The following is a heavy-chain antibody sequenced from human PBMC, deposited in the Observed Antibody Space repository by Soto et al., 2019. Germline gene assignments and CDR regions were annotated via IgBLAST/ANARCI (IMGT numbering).Heavy chain of an antibody. CDR2: ISWNSGNI. CDR3: AKMVTWDSSGYYQGGFDC. V-gene: IGHV3-9*01. Sequence: EMHLVESGGGLVQPGRSLTISCAASGFTFEDYAMHWVRQTPGKGLEWVSGISWNSGNIIYADSVKGRFTISRDNAKNSXXLQMNRLRPEDTALYYCAKMVTWDSSGYYQGGFDCWGQGTLVTVSS. D-gene: IGHD3-22*01. J-gene: IGHJ4*02. CDR1: GFTFEDYA.